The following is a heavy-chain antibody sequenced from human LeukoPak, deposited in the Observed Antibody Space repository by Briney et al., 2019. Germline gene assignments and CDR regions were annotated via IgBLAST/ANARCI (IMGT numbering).Heavy chain of an antibody. D-gene: IGHD3-22*01. CDR1: GGSINGYY. J-gene: IGHJ4*02. CDR2: IYYRGST. CDR3: ARADYNTSAYYYTFDY. V-gene: IGHV4-59*01. Sequence: SETLSLTCTVSGGSINGYYWSWIRQPPEKGLEWIGYIYYRGSTNYNPSLKSRVTISVDSSKNQFSLKLSSVTAADTAVYYCARADYNTSAYYYTFDYWGQGTLVTVSS.